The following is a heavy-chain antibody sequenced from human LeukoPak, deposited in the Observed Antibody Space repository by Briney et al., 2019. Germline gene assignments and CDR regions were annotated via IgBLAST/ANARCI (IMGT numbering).Heavy chain of an antibody. V-gene: IGHV3-15*01. Sequence: GGSLRLSCAASGFTFTNAWMNWVRQAPGKGLEWLGRIKSKTDGGISDYAEPVKGRFTFSRDDSKNTLYLLINSLKTEDTAVYYCTTTYHYDSSPGSFDYWGQGTLVTVSS. CDR1: GFTFTNAW. J-gene: IGHJ4*02. CDR2: IKSKTDGGIS. CDR3: TTTYHYDSSPGSFDY. D-gene: IGHD3-22*01.